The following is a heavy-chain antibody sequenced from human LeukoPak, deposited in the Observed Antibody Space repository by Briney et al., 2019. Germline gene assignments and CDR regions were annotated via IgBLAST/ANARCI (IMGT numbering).Heavy chain of an antibody. Sequence: PSGTLSLTCAVSGDSFSSRNWWGWVRQPPGKGLEWIGEIYHSGSTNYNLSLKSRVTISVDKSKNHFSLKLNSVTAADTAVYYCARRGVGGSWPIDYWGQGTLVTVSS. D-gene: IGHD6-13*01. J-gene: IGHJ4*02. CDR1: GDSFSSRNW. CDR2: IYHSGST. V-gene: IGHV4-4*02. CDR3: ARRGVGGSWPIDY.